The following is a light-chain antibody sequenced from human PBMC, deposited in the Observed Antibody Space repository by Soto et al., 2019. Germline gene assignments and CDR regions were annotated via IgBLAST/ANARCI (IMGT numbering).Light chain of an antibody. Sequence: DIQMTQSPSSLSATVGDRVTITCRASQSISTFLNWYQQKPGKAPQLLIYAASIIQRGVPSRFSGSGSGTDVTLTISSLQTEDFATYYCQQTYNTPRTFGQGTKVETK. CDR2: AAS. V-gene: IGKV1-39*01. CDR1: QSISTF. J-gene: IGKJ1*01. CDR3: QQTYNTPRT.